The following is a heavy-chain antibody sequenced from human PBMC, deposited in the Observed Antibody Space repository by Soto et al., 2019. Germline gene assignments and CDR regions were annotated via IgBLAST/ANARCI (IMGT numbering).Heavy chain of an antibody. D-gene: IGHD3-10*01. J-gene: IGHJ5*02. CDR3: VRDRYSSSGWFDP. Sequence: SETLSLTCAISGDSVSSYSAAWNWIRQSPSGGLEWLGRTYYRSRFFSDYAESVKSRRIINPDTSKNQYSLQLRSVTPEDTAVYYCVRDRYSSSGWFDPWGQGTPGTVSS. CDR1: GDSVSSYSAA. CDR2: TYYRSRFFS. V-gene: IGHV6-1*01.